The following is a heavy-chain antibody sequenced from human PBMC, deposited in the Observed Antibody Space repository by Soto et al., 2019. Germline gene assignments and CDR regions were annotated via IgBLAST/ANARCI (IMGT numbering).Heavy chain of an antibody. CDR1: GFTFSTYG. Sequence: QVQLVESGGGVVQPGRSLRLSCAASGFTFSTYGMHWVRQAPGKGLEWVAVISYDGSNKYYADSVKGRFTISRDNSKNTLYLQINSLTAEDTAVYYCAKDRGSWLDAFAIWGQGTMVTVSS. CDR2: ISYDGSNK. D-gene: IGHD5-12*01. J-gene: IGHJ3*02. CDR3: AKDRGSWLDAFAI. V-gene: IGHV3-30*18.